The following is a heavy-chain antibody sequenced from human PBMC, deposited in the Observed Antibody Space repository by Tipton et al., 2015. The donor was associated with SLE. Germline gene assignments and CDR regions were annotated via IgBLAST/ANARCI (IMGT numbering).Heavy chain of an antibody. D-gene: IGHD3-22*01. CDR2: IYFSGSS. J-gene: IGHJ3*02. CDR1: GGSISSGVYY. Sequence: TLSLTCTVSGGSISSGVYYWSWIRQHPGRGLEWIGKIYFSGSSYYNPSLKSRFIISVDTSKNQFSLQLSSVTAADTAVYYCARAAEYYYDGSGYPHDAFDIWGQGTMVTVSS. CDR3: ARAAEYYYDGSGYPHDAFDI. V-gene: IGHV4-31*03.